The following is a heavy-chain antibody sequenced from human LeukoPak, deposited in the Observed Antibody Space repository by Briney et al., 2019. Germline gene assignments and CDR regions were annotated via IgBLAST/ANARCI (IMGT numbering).Heavy chain of an antibody. CDR2: ISGYSGNT. J-gene: IGHJ3*02. Sequence: ASVTVSCKASGYTFTGYYMHWVRQAPGQGLEWMGWISGYSGNTNYAQMLQGRVTMTTDTSTSTAYMELRSLRSDDTAVYYCARGLNSGDSDDAFDIWGQGTMVTVSA. D-gene: IGHD2-21*01. CDR3: ARGLNSGDSDDAFDI. CDR1: GYTFTGYY. V-gene: IGHV1-18*04.